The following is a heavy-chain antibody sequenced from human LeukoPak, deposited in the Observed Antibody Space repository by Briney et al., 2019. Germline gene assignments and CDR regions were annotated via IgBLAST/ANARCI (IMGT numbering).Heavy chain of an antibody. Sequence: GGSLRLACAASGFTFSSYGMSWVRQAPGKGLEWVSGISGSVSTKYYADSVKARFTISRDNSRNTLYLQMKSLRAADTAVYYCAKVGSHGTPLWFDSWGQETLVTVSS. D-gene: IGHD5-24*01. CDR1: GFTFSSYG. V-gene: IGHV3-23*01. CDR2: ISGSVSTK. J-gene: IGHJ5*01. CDR3: AKVGSHGTPLWFDS.